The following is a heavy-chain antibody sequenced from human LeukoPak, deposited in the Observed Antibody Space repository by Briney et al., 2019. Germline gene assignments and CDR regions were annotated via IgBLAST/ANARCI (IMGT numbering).Heavy chain of an antibody. V-gene: IGHV3-15*01. CDR2: IKSKGDGETT. D-gene: IGHD3-10*01. J-gene: IGHJ4*02. Sequence: PGGSLRLSCAASGFTFTNAWMTWVRQAPGKGLEWVGCIKSKGDGETTDYAAPVKGRFSMSRDDSKATMYLQMYSLEAEDTAVYYCTTDLGLTMIRGVIVYWGQGALVTVSS. CDR3: TTDLGLTMIRGVIVY. CDR1: GFTFTNAW.